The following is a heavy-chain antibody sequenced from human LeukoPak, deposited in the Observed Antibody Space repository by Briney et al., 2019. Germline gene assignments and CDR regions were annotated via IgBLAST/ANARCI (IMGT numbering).Heavy chain of an antibody. Sequence: ASVKVSCKASGYTFTSYDINWVRQAPGQGLEWMGIINPSGGSTSYAQKFQGRVTMTRDTSTSTVYMELSSLRSEDTAVYYCARAGGVVGADDAFDIWGQGTMVTVSS. CDR2: INPSGGST. V-gene: IGHV1-46*01. J-gene: IGHJ3*02. D-gene: IGHD1-26*01. CDR1: GYTFTSYD. CDR3: ARAGGVVGADDAFDI.